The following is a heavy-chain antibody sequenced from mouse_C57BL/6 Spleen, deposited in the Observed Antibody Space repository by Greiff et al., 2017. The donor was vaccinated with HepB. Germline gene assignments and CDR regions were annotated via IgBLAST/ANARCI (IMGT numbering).Heavy chain of an antibody. CDR2: INPNNGGT. V-gene: IGHV1-26*01. Sequence: EVQLQQSGPELVKPGASVKISCKASGYTFTDYYMNWVKQSHGKSLEWIGDINPNNGGTSYNQKFKGKATLTVDKSSSTAYMELRSLTSEDSAVYYCARSPRDGPFDYWGQGTTLTVSS. CDR3: ARSPRDGPFDY. CDR1: GYTFTDYY. J-gene: IGHJ2*01.